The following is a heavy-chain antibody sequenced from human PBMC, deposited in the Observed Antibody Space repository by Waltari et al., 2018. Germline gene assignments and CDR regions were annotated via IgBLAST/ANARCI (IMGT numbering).Heavy chain of an antibody. D-gene: IGHD6-13*01. CDR1: GFTFSSYA. Sequence: EVQLLESGGGLVQPGGSLRLSCAASGFTFSSYAMSWVRQAPGKGLEWVSAISGSGGSTYYADSVKGRFTISRDNSKNTLYLQMNSLRAEDMAVYYCAIWEGAAAGTFDYWGQGTLVTVSS. CDR2: ISGSGGST. CDR3: AIWEGAAAGTFDY. V-gene: IGHV3-23*01. J-gene: IGHJ4*02.